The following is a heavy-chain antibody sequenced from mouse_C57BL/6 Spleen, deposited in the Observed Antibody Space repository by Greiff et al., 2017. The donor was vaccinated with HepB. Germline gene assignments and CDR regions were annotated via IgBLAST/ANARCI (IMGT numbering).Heavy chain of an antibody. Sequence: QVQLQQPGAELVMPGASVKLSCKASGYTFTSYWMHWVKQRPGQGLEWIGEIDPSDSYTNYNQKFKGKSTLTVDTSSSTAYMQLSSLTSEDSAVYYCARGGWLLPFDYWGQGTTLTVSS. V-gene: IGHV1-69*01. CDR2: IDPSDSYT. D-gene: IGHD2-3*01. CDR1: GYTFTSYW. CDR3: ARGGWLLPFDY. J-gene: IGHJ2*01.